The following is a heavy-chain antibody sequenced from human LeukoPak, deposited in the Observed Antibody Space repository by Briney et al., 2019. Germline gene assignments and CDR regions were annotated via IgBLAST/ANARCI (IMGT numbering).Heavy chain of an antibody. V-gene: IGHV3-74*01. D-gene: IGHD2-15*01. CDR2: INSDGSST. CDR1: GFTFSDYY. Sequence: PGGSLRLSCAASGFTFSDYYMSWVRHAPGKGPVWVSRINSDGSSTSYADSVKGRFTISRDNAKNTLYLQMNSLRAEDTAVYYCARESLTDIVVVGAFDIWGQGTMVTVSS. J-gene: IGHJ3*02. CDR3: ARESLTDIVVVGAFDI.